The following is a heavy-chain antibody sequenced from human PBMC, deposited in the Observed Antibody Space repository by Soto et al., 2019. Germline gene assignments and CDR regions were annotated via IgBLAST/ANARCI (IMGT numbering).Heavy chain of an antibody. CDR3: AKDRQFRSYYESAGHYND. D-gene: IGHD3-22*01. CDR2: ISGRGGVT. CDR1: GFTFRNQD. J-gene: IGHJ4*02. Sequence: EVQLLESGGGVVQPGGSLRLTCVGSGFTFRNQDMRWVRQAPGKRLEWVSGISGRGGVTYYADSVKGRFTISRDNSKNRLYLQMNNLRANDTAVYYCAKDRQFRSYYESAGHYNDWGQGTLVTVSS. V-gene: IGHV3-23*01.